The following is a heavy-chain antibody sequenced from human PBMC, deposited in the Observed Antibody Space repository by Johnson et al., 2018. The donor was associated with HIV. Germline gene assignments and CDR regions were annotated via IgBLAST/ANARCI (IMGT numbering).Heavy chain of an antibody. CDR1: GFTFSSYG. V-gene: IGHV3-33*01. J-gene: IGHJ3*02. CDR2: IWYDGSNK. Sequence: QVQLVESGGGVVQPGRSLRLSCAASGFTFSSYGMHWVRQAPGKGLEWVAVIWYDGSNKYYADSVKGRFTISRDNSKNTLYLQMNSLKTEDTAVYYCTRAQEWLHAFEIWGQGTMVTVSS. D-gene: IGHD3-3*01. CDR3: TRAQEWLHAFEI.